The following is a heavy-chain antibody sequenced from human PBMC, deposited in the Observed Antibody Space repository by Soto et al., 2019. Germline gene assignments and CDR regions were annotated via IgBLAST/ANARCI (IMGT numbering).Heavy chain of an antibody. Sequence: QITLKESGRTLVKPTQTLTLTCTFSGFSLSTSGVGVGWIRQPPGKALEWLALISWDDDKRYSPSLKSRLTITKDTSKNQVVLTMTNMDPVDTATYYCAHRPHKLDGSPLYCSYHMDVWGKGTTVTVSS. CDR3: AHRPHKLDGSPLYCSYHMDV. V-gene: IGHV2-5*02. J-gene: IGHJ6*03. CDR2: ISWDDDK. CDR1: GFSLSTSGVG. D-gene: IGHD6-25*01.